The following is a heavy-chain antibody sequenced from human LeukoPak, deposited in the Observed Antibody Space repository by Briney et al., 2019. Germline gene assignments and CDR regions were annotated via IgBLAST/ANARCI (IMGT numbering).Heavy chain of an antibody. D-gene: IGHD6-6*01. V-gene: IGHV3-66*01. CDR1: GFTVSSNY. CDR3: ARVEQLVRGEQFDY. J-gene: IGHJ4*02. Sequence: GGSLRLSCAASGFTVSSNYMSWVRQAPGKGLEWVSVIYSGGSTYYADSVKGRFTISRDNSKNTLYLQMNSLRAEDTAVYYCARVEQLVRGEQFDYWGQGTLVTVSS. CDR2: IYSGGST.